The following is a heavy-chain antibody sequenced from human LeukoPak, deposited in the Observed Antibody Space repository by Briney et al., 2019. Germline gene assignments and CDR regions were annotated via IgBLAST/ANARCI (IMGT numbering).Heavy chain of an antibody. CDR1: GFTFSSYR. D-gene: IGHD5-12*01. J-gene: IGHJ4*02. Sequence: GGSLRLSCVVSGFTFSSYRMNWVRQAPGKGLEWFSSISSSSAYIYYADSVRGRFTISRDNAKNSLYLQMNSLRAEDTAVYYCARARGDSGYDYDYWGQGTLVTVSS. V-gene: IGHV3-21*01. CDR2: ISSSSAYI. CDR3: ARARGDSGYDYDY.